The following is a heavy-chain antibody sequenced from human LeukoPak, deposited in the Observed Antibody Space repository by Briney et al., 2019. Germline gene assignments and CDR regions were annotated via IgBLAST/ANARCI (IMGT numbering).Heavy chain of an antibody. V-gene: IGHV1-18*01. D-gene: IGHD3-22*01. CDR1: GYTFTSYG. CDR2: ISAYNNHYT. J-gene: IGHJ3*02. CDR3: ARGFSTMITGGHDAFDI. Sequence: ASVRVSCKASGYTFTSYGISWVRQAPGHGLEWMGWISAYNNHYTNHTQKLQGRVTMTTDTSTSTAYMELRSLRSDDTAVYYCARGFSTMITGGHDAFDIWGQGTMVTVSS.